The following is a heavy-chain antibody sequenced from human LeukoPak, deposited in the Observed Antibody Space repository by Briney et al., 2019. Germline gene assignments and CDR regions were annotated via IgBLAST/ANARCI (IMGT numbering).Heavy chain of an antibody. J-gene: IGHJ6*02. Sequence: GASVKVSCKASGYTFTSYYMHWVRQAPGQGLEWMGIINPSGGNTSYAQKFQGRVTMTRDTSTSTVYMELSSLRSEDTAVYYCPRDGRIRFLEWSTYGMDVWGQGTTVTVSS. CDR3: PRDGRIRFLEWSTYGMDV. CDR1: GYTFTSYY. D-gene: IGHD3-3*01. CDR2: INPSGGNT. V-gene: IGHV1-46*01.